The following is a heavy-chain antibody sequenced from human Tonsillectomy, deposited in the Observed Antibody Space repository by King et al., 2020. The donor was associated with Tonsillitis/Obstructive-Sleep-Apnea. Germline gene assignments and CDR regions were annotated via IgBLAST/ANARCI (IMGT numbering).Heavy chain of an antibody. Sequence: VQLQQWGAGLLKPSETLSLTCGVYGGSFSGYYWSWIRQTPGKGLEWIGEIDHSGSSSNNPSLKSRVTISVDTSKNQFSLNLNSVTAADTAVYYCARVADEQDCAFDYWGQGTLVTVSS. CDR2: IDHSGSS. D-gene: IGHD2-21*02. CDR1: GGSFSGYY. CDR3: ARVADEQDCAFDY. J-gene: IGHJ4*02. V-gene: IGHV4-34*01.